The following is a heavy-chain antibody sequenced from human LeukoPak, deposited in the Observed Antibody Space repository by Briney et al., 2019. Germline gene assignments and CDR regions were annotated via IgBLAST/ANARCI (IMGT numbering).Heavy chain of an antibody. V-gene: IGHV4-61*05. CDR2: IYYSGST. CDR3: ARFRPLYCSSTSCYDY. D-gene: IGHD2-2*01. J-gene: IGHJ4*02. CDR1: GYSISSSNY. Sequence: SETLSLTCAVSGYSISSSNYWAWIRQPPGKGLEWIGYIYYSGSTNYNPSLKSRVTISVDTSKNQFSLKLSSVTAADTAVYYCARFRPLYCSSTSCYDYWGQGTLVTVSS.